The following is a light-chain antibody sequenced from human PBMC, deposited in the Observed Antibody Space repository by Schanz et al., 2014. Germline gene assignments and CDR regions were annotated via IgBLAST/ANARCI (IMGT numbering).Light chain of an antibody. Sequence: EIVLTQSPGTLSLSPGERATLSCRASQSVSSNYLAWYQQKPGQTPRLLIYGASSRATGIPDRFSGSGSGTDFTLTISRLEREDFAVYYCQQYGSSPTFCQGTKLEIK. CDR3: QQYGSSPT. CDR2: GAS. J-gene: IGKJ2*01. CDR1: QSVSSNY. V-gene: IGKV3-20*01.